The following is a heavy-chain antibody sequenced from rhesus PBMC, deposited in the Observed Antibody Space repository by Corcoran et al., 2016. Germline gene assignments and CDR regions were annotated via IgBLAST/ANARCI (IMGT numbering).Heavy chain of an antibody. CDR3: ARRGYSYNYFDY. Sequence: QLQLQESGPGLVKPSETLSLTCAVSGCPISGYYWSWISQPPGEGLEWIGNIDGKIAGTNTNPSLKSRVTIAKDPPKNQFSLKLSSVTAADTAVYYCARRGYSYNYFDYWGQGVLVTVSS. CDR2: IDGKIAGT. J-gene: IGHJ4*01. CDR1: GCPISGYY. V-gene: IGHV4-81*01. D-gene: IGHD5-12*01.